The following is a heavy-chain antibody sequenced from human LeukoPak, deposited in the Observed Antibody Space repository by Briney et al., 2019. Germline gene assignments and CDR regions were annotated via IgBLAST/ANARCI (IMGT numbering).Heavy chain of an antibody. CDR3: ARDGIAGQQMYYYYMDV. CDR1: GGSISGYY. V-gene: IGHV4-59*12. D-gene: IGHD6-13*01. J-gene: IGHJ6*03. Sequence: PSETLSLTCTVSGGSISGYYWSWIRQPPGKGLEWIGYIFSSGSTNYSPSLKSRVTMSVDTSKNQFSLMLTSVTAADTALYYCARDGIAGQQMYYYYMDVWGKGTPVTVSS. CDR2: IFSSGST.